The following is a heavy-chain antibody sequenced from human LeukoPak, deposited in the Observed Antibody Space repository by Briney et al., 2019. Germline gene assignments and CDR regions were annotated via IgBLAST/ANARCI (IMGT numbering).Heavy chain of an antibody. CDR1: GGSISSSTYH. D-gene: IGHD1-26*01. CDR3: ARLASGRFFDY. J-gene: IGHJ4*02. CDR2: IHYSGST. Sequence: KPSETLSLTCTVSGGSISSSTYHWGWIRQPPGKGLEWIGSIHYSGSTYYNPSLDSRVTISVDTSKNQFSLKLSPVTAADTAVHYCARLASGRFFDYWGQGTLVTVSS. V-gene: IGHV4-39*01.